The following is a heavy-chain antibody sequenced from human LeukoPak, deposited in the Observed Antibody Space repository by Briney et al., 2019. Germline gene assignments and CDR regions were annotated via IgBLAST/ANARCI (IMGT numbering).Heavy chain of an antibody. CDR2: INPSGGST. CDR3: ARDPVGGANDAFDI. CDR1: GYTFTSYY. J-gene: IGHJ3*02. Sequence: GGSLRLSWAASGYTFTSYYMHWVRQAPGQGLEWMGIINPSGGSTSYAQKFQGRVTMTRDTSTSTVYMELSSLRSEDTAVYYCARDPVGGANDAFDIWGQGTMVTVSS. D-gene: IGHD1-26*01. V-gene: IGHV1-46*01.